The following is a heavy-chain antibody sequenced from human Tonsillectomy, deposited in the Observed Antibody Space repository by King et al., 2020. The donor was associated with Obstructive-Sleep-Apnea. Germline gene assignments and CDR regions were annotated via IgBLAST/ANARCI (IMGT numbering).Heavy chain of an antibody. V-gene: IGHV4-31*03. CDR2: IYYSGST. CDR1: GGSISSGGYY. J-gene: IGHJ4*02. Sequence: QLQESGPGLVKPSQTLSLTCTVSGGSISSGGYYWSWIRQHPGKGLEWIGYIYYSGSTYYNPSLKSRVTISVDTSKNQFSLKLSSVTAADTAVYYCARGTNYRSSTSCSGGYFDYWGQGTLVTVSS. D-gene: IGHD2-2*01. CDR3: ARGTNYRSSTSCSGGYFDY.